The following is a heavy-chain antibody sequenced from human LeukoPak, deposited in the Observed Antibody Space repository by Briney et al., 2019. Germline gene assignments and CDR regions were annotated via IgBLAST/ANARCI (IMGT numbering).Heavy chain of an antibody. CDR2: ISPTGSTT. D-gene: IGHD6-6*01. CDR1: GFSFSGHW. Sequence: GGSLRLSCTASGFSFSGHWMHWARQLPGKGLVWVSRISPTGSTTSYVDSVKGRFTVSRDNAKNTLYLQVNNLRAEDTAVYYCARGPNSNWSGLDFWGQGTLLTVSS. V-gene: IGHV3-74*01. J-gene: IGHJ4*02. CDR3: ARGPNSNWSGLDF.